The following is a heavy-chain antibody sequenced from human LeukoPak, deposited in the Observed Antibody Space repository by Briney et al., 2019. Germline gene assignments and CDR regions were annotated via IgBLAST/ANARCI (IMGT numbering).Heavy chain of an antibody. CDR1: GDSFSVYY. CDR3: ARNLYRSSSYVY. Sequence: SETLSLTCAASGDSFSVYYWSWIRQPPGKGLEWIGEINHSGSTNYNPSLRSRVTISVDTSKNQFSLKLSSVTAADTAVYYCARNLYRSSSYVYWGQGTLVTVSS. D-gene: IGHD6-13*01. CDR2: INHSGST. V-gene: IGHV4-34*01. J-gene: IGHJ4*02.